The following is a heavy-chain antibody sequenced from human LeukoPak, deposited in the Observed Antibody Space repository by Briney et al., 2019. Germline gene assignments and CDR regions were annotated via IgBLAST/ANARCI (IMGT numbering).Heavy chain of an antibody. Sequence: GASVKVSCTASGGTFSSYAISWVRQAPGQGLEWMGGIIPIFGTANYAQKFQGRVTITADESTSTAYMELSSLRSEDTAVYYCATSIAVAGYYYGMDVWGQGTTVTVSS. CDR1: GGTFSSYA. J-gene: IGHJ6*02. CDR3: ATSIAVAGYYYGMDV. V-gene: IGHV1-69*13. CDR2: IIPIFGTA. D-gene: IGHD6-19*01.